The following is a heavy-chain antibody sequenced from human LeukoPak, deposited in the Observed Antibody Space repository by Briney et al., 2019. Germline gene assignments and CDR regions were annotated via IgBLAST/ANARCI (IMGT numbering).Heavy chain of an antibody. J-gene: IGHJ4*02. V-gene: IGHV3-23*01. D-gene: IGHD4-17*01. Sequence: PGGSLRLSCAASGFTFNLYAISWASQAPGKGLEWVSGISDSGGGTYYADSVKARFIISRDNSKSTLYLQVNSLRAEDTAVYYCARHNNYGDYDYWGQGTLVTVSS. CDR2: ISDSGGGT. CDR3: ARHNNYGDYDY. CDR1: GFTFNLYA.